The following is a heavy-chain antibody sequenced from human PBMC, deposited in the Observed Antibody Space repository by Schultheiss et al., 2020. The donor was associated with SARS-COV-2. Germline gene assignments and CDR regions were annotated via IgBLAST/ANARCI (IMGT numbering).Heavy chain of an antibody. Sequence: GGSLRLSCAASGFTVSSNYMSWVRQAPGKGLEWVSVIYSGGSTYYADSVKGRFTISRDNSKNTLYLQMNSLRAEDTAVYYCARDRSYSNYNYYYGMDVWGQGTTVTVSS. CDR3: ARDRSYSNYNYYYGMDV. D-gene: IGHD4-11*01. CDR2: IYSGGST. J-gene: IGHJ6*02. CDR1: GFTVSSNY. V-gene: IGHV3-66*01.